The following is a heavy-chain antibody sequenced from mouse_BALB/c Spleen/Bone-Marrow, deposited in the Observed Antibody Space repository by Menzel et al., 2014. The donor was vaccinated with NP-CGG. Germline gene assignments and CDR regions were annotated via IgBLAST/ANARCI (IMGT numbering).Heavy chain of an antibody. CDR3: ARPPYYGNYVDY. Sequence: EVQLPQSGPELVKPGASVKMSCKASGYTFTDYYMAWVKQSHGESFEWIGRVNPYNGGTSYNQKFKGKATLTVDKSSSTAYMELNSLTSEDSAVYYCARPPYYGNYVDYWGQGTTLTGSS. CDR1: GYTFTDYY. D-gene: IGHD2-10*01. CDR2: VNPYNGGT. V-gene: IGHV1-19*01. J-gene: IGHJ2*01.